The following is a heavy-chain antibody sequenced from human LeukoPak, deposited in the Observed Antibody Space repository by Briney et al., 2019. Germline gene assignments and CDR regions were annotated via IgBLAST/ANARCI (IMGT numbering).Heavy chain of an antibody. CDR2: ISASGVTT. CDR3: ATTTARSSFDY. V-gene: IGHV3-23*01. Sequence: GGSLRLSCAASGFTFSSYAMSWVRQAPGKGLEWVSAISASGVTTYYADSVKGRFTISRDNSKNTLYLQMNSLRAEDTAVYYSATTTARSSFDYWGQGTLVTVSS. J-gene: IGHJ4*02. CDR1: GFTFSSYA. D-gene: IGHD1-1*01.